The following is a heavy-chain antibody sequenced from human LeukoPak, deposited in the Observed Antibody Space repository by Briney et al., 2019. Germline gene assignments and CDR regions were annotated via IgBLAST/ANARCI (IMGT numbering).Heavy chain of an antibody. J-gene: IGHJ4*02. D-gene: IGHD6-13*01. V-gene: IGHV3-23*01. Sequence: GGSLRLSCAVSGFTFNNYVMSWVREAPGKGLVWGSSISGSGGSTHYADCVKGRFTISRDNSKSTLYLQLSGLRAEDTAVYYCAKPATGTNSFDYWGQGTLVTVSS. CDR1: GFTFNNYV. CDR3: AKPATGTNSFDY. CDR2: ISGSGGST.